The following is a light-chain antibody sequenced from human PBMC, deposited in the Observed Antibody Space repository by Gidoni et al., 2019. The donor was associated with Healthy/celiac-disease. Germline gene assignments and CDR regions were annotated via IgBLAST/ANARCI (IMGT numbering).Light chain of an antibody. Sequence: DIVMTQSPDSLAVSLGERATINCKSSQSVLYSSNNKNYLAWYQQKPGQPPKLLIYWASTRESGVPDRFSGSGSGTDFTLTISSLQAEDVAVYYCHQYYSTPRTFXXXTKVEIK. J-gene: IGKJ1*01. CDR1: QSVLYSSNNKNY. V-gene: IGKV4-1*01. CDR3: HQYYSTPRT. CDR2: WAS.